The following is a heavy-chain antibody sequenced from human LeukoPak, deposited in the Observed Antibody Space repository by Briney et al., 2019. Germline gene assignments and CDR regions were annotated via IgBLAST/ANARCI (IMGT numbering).Heavy chain of an antibody. CDR1: GFTVSSNY. CDR2: IYSGGST. V-gene: IGHV3-66*01. CDR3: ARAPGTQWLFDF. Sequence: GXXXRLXCAASGFTVSSNYMSWVRQAPGXGLEWVSVIYSGGSTYYADSVKGRFTISRDNSKNTLYLQMNSLRAEDTAVYYCARAPGTQWLFDFWGQGTLVTVSS. D-gene: IGHD6-19*01. J-gene: IGHJ4*02.